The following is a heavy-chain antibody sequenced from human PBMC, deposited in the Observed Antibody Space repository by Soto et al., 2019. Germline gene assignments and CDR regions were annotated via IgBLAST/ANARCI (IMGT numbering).Heavy chain of an antibody. CDR2: IRNKPNGHTT. CDR3: STPVITAPLFEY. Sequence: PGGSLRLSCAGSGFTFSGHYMDWVRQAPGKGLEWLGRIRNKPNGHTTEYAASVKGRFTISRDDSKNSVYLQMNSLTREDTAVYYCSTPVITAPLFEYWGQGTLVTVPS. D-gene: IGHD3-16*01. J-gene: IGHJ4*02. CDR1: GFTFSGHY. V-gene: IGHV3-72*01.